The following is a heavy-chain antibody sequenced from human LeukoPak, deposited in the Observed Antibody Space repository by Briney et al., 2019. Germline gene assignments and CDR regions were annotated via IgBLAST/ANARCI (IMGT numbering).Heavy chain of an antibody. CDR1: GFTVSSNY. CDR2: IYSGGST. CDR3: ARDHRRSPYYYYMDV. D-gene: IGHD3-10*01. J-gene: IGHJ6*03. Sequence: GGSLRLSCAASGFTVSSNYMSWVRQAPGKGLEWVSVIYSGGSTYYADSVKGRFTISRDNSKNTLYLQMNSLRAEDTAVYYCARDHRRSPYYYYMDVWGKGTTVTVSS. V-gene: IGHV3-53*01.